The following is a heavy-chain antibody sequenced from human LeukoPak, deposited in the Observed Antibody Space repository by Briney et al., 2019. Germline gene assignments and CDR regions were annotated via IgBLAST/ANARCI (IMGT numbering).Heavy chain of an antibody. V-gene: IGHV3-7*01. Sequence: GGSLRLSCSASGFTFSGYWMSWVRQTTGKGLECVAKIREDGNEKFYVDSVKGRFTISRDNAKNSLYLQMNSLRAEDTAVYYCARNYDYVWGSYRTYYFDYWGQGTLVTVSS. CDR3: ARNYDYVWGSYRTYYFDY. CDR1: GFTFSGYW. D-gene: IGHD3-16*02. J-gene: IGHJ4*02. CDR2: IREDGNEK.